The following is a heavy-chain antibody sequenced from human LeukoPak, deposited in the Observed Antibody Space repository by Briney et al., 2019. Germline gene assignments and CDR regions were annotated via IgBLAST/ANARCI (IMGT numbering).Heavy chain of an antibody. CDR3: AREDPWVTITLGDY. D-gene: IGHD4-17*01. Sequence: GGSLRLSCAASGFTFSSYSMNWVRQAPGKGLEWVSYISSSSSTIYYADSVKGRFTISRDNAKNSLYLQMNSLRAEDTAVYYCAREDPWVTITLGDYWGQGTLVTVSS. J-gene: IGHJ4*02. CDR2: ISSSSSTI. CDR1: GFTFSSYS. V-gene: IGHV3-48*01.